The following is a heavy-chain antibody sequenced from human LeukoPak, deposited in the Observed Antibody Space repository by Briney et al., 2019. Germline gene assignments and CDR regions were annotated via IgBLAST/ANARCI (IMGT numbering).Heavy chain of an antibody. Sequence: GGSLRLSCAASGFTFSSYAMSWVRQAPGKGLEWVSAISGSGGSTYYADSVKGRFTISRDNSKNTLYLQMNSLRAEDTAVYYCARDPLWFGELLSLYWYFDLWGRGTLVTVSS. CDR1: GFTFSSYA. CDR3: ARDPLWFGELLSLYWYFDL. D-gene: IGHD3-10*01. V-gene: IGHV3-23*01. J-gene: IGHJ2*01. CDR2: ISGSGGST.